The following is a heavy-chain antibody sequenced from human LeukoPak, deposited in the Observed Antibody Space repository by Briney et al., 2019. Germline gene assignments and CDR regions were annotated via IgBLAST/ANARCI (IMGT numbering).Heavy chain of an antibody. D-gene: IGHD2-15*01. J-gene: IGHJ4*02. Sequence: GGSLRLSCAASGFTFSSYEMNWVRQAPGKGLEWVSYISSSGSTIYYADSVKGRFTISRDNAKNSLYLQMNSLRAEDTALYYCAKDIGCSGGSCYGAFDYWGQGTLVTVSS. CDR1: GFTFSSYE. V-gene: IGHV3-48*03. CDR2: ISSSGSTI. CDR3: AKDIGCSGGSCYGAFDY.